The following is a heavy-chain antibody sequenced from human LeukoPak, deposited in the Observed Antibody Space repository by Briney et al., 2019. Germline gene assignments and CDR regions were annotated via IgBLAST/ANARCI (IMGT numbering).Heavy chain of an antibody. V-gene: IGHV3-23*01. J-gene: IGHJ6*03. CDR1: GFDFDDYA. CDR3: AKESYYMDV. Sequence: PGGSLRLSCAGSGFDFDDYAMSWVRQAPGKGLEWVSGISASGKTIYYGDSVKGRVTISRDNSQNMLYLQMNSLRAEDTAVYYCAKESYYMDVWGKGTTVTVSS. CDR2: ISASGKTI.